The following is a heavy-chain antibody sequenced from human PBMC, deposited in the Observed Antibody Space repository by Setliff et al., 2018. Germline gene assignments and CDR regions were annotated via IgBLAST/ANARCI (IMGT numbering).Heavy chain of an antibody. J-gene: IGHJ5*02. V-gene: IGHV3-49*04. CDR2: IRSKAYGGTT. Sequence: GGSLRLSCTASGFTFGDYAMSWVRQAPGKGLEWVGFIRSKAYGGTTEYAASVKGRFTISRDDSKSIAYLQMNSLRAEDTAVYYCAKSGFGVVALGVNNWFDPWGQGTLVTVSS. CDR1: GFTFGDYA. D-gene: IGHD3-10*01. CDR3: AKSGFGVVALGVNNWFDP.